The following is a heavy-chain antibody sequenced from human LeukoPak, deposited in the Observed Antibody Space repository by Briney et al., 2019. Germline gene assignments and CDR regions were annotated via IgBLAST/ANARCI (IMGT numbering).Heavy chain of an antibody. CDR3: ARDGGVGAQNWFDP. Sequence: GGSLRLSCAASGFTFSSYGMHWVRQAPGKGLEWVAVIWYDGSNRYYADSVKGRFTISRDNFKNTLYLQMNSLRVEDTAVFCCARDGGVGAQNWFDPWGQGTLVTVSS. CDR2: IWYDGSNR. J-gene: IGHJ5*02. CDR1: GFTFSSYG. D-gene: IGHD1-26*01. V-gene: IGHV3-33*01.